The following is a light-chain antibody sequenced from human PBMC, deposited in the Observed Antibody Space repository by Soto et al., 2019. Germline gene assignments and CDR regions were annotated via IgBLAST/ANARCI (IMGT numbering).Light chain of an antibody. CDR3: QQYDNWPLYT. V-gene: IGKV2-28*01. Sequence: DIVMTQSPLSLSVTPGEPSSISCRSSQSLLHTSGDNYLDWYLQRPGQSPQLLIYDATTRAPGVPARFSGSGSGTEFTLTIGSLQSEDFAVYYCQQYDNWPLYTFGQGTKVDIK. J-gene: IGKJ2*01. CDR2: DAT. CDR1: QSLLHTSGDNY.